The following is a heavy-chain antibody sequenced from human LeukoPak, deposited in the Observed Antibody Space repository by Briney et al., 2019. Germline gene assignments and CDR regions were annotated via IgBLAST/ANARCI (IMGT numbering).Heavy chain of an antibody. CDR2: ISGSGGST. CDR3: VKDLYYDNSGYYSGAFDY. V-gene: IGHV3-23*01. CDR1: GFTFSSYA. J-gene: IGHJ4*02. Sequence: GGSLRLSCAASGFTFSSYAMSWVRQAPGKGLEWASAISGSGGSTYYADSVKSRFTISRDNSKDTLFLQMSSLRVEDTAVYYCVKDLYYDNSGYYSGAFDYWGQGTLVTVSS. D-gene: IGHD3-22*01.